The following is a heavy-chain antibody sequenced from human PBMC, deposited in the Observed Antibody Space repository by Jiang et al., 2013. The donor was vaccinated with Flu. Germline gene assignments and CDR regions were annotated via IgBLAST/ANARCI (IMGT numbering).Heavy chain of an antibody. CDR2: IRKKAHSFTT. J-gene: IGHJ3*02. V-gene: IGHV3-72*01. CDR1: GFTFSDYH. CDR3: VRVGYYDSRDYSTDGFDI. D-gene: IGHD3-22*01. Sequence: QLVESGGGLVQPGGSLRLSCAASGFTFSDYHMDWVRQAPGKGLEWVGRIRKKAHSFTTQYAASVKGRFSLSRDESKTSLYLQMNSLKTEDTAVYYCVRVGYYDSRDYSTDGFDIWGQGTMVTVSS.